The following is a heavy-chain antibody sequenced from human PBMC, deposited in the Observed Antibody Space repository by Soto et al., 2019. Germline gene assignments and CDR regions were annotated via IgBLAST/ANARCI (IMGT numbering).Heavy chain of an antibody. CDR2: IMPVFPTP. D-gene: IGHD3-3*02. J-gene: IGHJ6*01. Sequence: QVQLVQSGAEVKKPGSSVKVSCKTSGGTFRTSAISWVRQAPGQGLEWMGGIMPVFPTPDYAQKFQGRVTITADESTSTAYLGLSSLRSEATAVYYCARDKDRQQLGGNYYYIMDVWGQGTTVTVSS. V-gene: IGHV1-69*12. CDR1: GGTFRTSA. CDR3: ARDKDRQQLGGNYYYIMDV.